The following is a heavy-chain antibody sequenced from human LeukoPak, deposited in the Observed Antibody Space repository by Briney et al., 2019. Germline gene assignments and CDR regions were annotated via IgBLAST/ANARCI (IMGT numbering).Heavy chain of an antibody. V-gene: IGHV3-23*01. J-gene: IGHJ4*02. D-gene: IGHD3-22*01. CDR1: GITLSNHG. CDR3: AKRGVVIRVILVGFHKEAYYFDS. CDR2: ISDSGGGT. Sequence: GGSLRLFCAVSGITLSNHGMSWVRQAPGKGLEWVAGISDSGGGTNYADSVKGRFTISRDNPKNTLYLQMNSLRAEDTAVYFCAKRGVVIRVILVGFHKEAYYFDSWGQGALVTVSS.